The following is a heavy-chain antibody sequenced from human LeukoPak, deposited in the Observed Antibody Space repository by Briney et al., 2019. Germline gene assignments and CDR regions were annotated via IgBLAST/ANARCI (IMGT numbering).Heavy chain of an antibody. CDR1: GYTFTSYA. Sequence: GASVKVSCKASGYTFTSYAMHWVRQAPGQRLEWMGWINAGNGNTKYSQKFQGGVTITRDTSASTAYMELSSLRSEDTAVYYCARDHRKYDILTGYYTINWFDPWGQGTLVTVSS. CDR3: ARDHRKYDILTGYYTINWFDP. CDR2: INAGNGNT. J-gene: IGHJ5*02. V-gene: IGHV1-3*01. D-gene: IGHD3-9*01.